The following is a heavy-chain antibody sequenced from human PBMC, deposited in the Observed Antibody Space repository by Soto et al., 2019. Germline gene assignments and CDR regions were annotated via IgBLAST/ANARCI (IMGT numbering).Heavy chain of an antibody. Sequence: GGSLRLSCAASGFTFSNYAMTWARQAPGKGLEWVSSLLRSGSTAYYADSVRGRFTVSSDTSANSLYLQMDSLRAEDTAIYYCAKDAISGDGIWLMDSWGQGTLVTVSS. CDR2: LLRSGSTA. D-gene: IGHD4-17*01. J-gene: IGHJ5*02. CDR3: AKDAISGDGIWLMDS. V-gene: IGHV3-23*01. CDR1: GFTFSNYA.